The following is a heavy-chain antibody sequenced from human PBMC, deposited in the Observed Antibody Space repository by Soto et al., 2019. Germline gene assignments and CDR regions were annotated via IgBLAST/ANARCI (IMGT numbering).Heavy chain of an antibody. V-gene: IGHV1-18*01. Sequence: QVQLVQSGAEVKKPGASVKVSCKASGYTFTSYGISWVRQAPGHGLEWMGWISAYNGNTNYAQKLQGRVTRTTDTYTTTAYMELRSLRSDDTAVSYCAGQLLNDSGCGIDVWGQGTTVTVSS. CDR3: AGQLLNDSGCGIDV. D-gene: IGHD2-2*01. CDR2: ISAYNGNT. J-gene: IGHJ6*02. CDR1: GYTFTSYG.